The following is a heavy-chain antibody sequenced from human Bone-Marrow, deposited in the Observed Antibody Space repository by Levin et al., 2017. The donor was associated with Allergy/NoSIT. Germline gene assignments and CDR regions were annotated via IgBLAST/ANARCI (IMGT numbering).Heavy chain of an antibody. CDR2: IDPTRGAT. V-gene: IGHV1-2*02. J-gene: IGHJ4*02. D-gene: IGHD6-13*01. Sequence: ASVKVSCSVSGYTFSDYYIHWIRQTPGQGLEWIGWIDPTRGATQFAEKFHARVVLTRDSSISTAYMELEKLRSDDTALYYCARGGASSNDYWGQGTLVTVSS. CDR3: ARGGASSNDY. CDR1: GYTFSDYY.